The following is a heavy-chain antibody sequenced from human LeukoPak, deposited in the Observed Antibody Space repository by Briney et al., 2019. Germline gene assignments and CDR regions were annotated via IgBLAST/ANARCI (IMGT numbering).Heavy chain of an antibody. CDR1: GFTFSSYS. D-gene: IGHD3-22*01. CDR3: ARDRNYYDSSGYSYYYYYYMDV. CDR2: ISSSSSYI. J-gene: IGHJ6*03. Sequence: PGGSLRLSCAASGFTFSSYSMNWVRQAPGKGLEWVSSISSSSSYIYYADSVKGRFTISRDNAKNSLYLQMNSLRAEDTAVYYCARDRNYYDSSGYSYYYYYYMDVWGKGTTVTVSS. V-gene: IGHV3-21*01.